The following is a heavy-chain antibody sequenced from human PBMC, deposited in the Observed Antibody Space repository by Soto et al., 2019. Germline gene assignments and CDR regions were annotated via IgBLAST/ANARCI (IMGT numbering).Heavy chain of an antibody. D-gene: IGHD2-2*01. Sequence: ASVKVSCKASGYTFTSYAMHWVRQAPGQRPEWMGWINAGNGNTKYSQKFQGRVTITRDTSASTAYMELSSLRSEDTAVYYCARDGRGVPAAGYGMDVWGQGTTVTVSS. J-gene: IGHJ6*02. CDR1: GYTFTSYA. CDR3: ARDGRGVPAAGYGMDV. V-gene: IGHV1-3*01. CDR2: INAGNGNT.